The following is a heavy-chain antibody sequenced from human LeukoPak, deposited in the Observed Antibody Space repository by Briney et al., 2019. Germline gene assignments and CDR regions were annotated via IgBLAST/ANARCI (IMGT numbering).Heavy chain of an antibody. V-gene: IGHV4-34*01. J-gene: IGHJ4*02. CDR1: GGSFSGYY. Sequence: SETLSLTCAVYGGSFSGYYWSWIRQPPGKGLEWIGEINHSGSTNYNPSLKSRVTISVDTSKNQFSLKLSSVTAADTAMFYCARVSCSGGSCYRGYLFDYWGQGTLVTVSS. D-gene: IGHD2-15*01. CDR3: ARVSCSGGSCYRGYLFDY. CDR2: INHSGST.